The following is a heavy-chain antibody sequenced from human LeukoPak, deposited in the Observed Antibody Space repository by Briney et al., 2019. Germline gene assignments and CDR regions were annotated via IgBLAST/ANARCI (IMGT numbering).Heavy chain of an antibody. CDR3: VKGGSISHNWFDS. Sequence: PGGSLRLSCAASGFTYSDYGMHWVRQAPGRGLEWVAFILNDGTWEYYPDSVKGRLTISRDNSRNTLYLQMNSVSLEDTAIYYCVKGGSISHNWFDSWGQGTLVTVSS. CDR1: GFTYSDYG. V-gene: IGHV3-30*02. D-gene: IGHD3-16*01. CDR2: ILNDGTWE. J-gene: IGHJ5*01.